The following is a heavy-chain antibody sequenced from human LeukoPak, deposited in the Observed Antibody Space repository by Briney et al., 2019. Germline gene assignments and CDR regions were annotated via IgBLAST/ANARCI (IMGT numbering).Heavy chain of an antibody. CDR1: GGTFSSYA. CDR2: IIPIFGTA. D-gene: IGHD3-22*01. CDR3: ATDSSADYYYMDV. J-gene: IGHJ6*03. V-gene: IGHV1-69*06. Sequence: ASVKVSCKASGGTFSSYAISWVRQAPGQGLEWMGGIIPIFGTANYAQKFQGRVTMTEDTSTDTAYMELSSLRSEDTAVYYCATDSSADYYYMDVWGKGTTVTVSS.